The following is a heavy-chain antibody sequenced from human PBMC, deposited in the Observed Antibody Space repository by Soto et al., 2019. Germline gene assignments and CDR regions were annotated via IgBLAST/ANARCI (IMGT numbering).Heavy chain of an antibody. CDR2: INSDGNIT. Sequence: GGSLRLSCAASGFTFSSYGMHWVRQAPGKGLVWVSRINSDGNITSYADSVKGRFTIPRDNAKNTLYLQMNSLRAEDTAVYYCVRDTPVLGYLGGVSPYYCGMDLWGQGTTVT. CDR3: VRDTPVLGYLGGVSPYYCGMDL. CDR1: GFTFSSYG. D-gene: IGHD3-22*01. J-gene: IGHJ6*02. V-gene: IGHV3-74*01.